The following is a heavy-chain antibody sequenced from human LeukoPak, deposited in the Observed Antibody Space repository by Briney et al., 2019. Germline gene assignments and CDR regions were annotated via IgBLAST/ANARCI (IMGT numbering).Heavy chain of an antibody. J-gene: IGHJ4*02. CDR2: INPNSGGT. D-gene: IGHD3-10*01. CDR1: GYTFTGYY. CDR3: ARERYYYGSGSYLTFDY. V-gene: IGHV1-2*06. Sequence: ASVKVSCKAFGYTFTGYYMHWVRQAPGQGLEWMGRINPNSGGTNYAQKFQGRVTMTRDTSISTAYMVLSRLRSDDTAVYYCARERYYYGSGSYLTFDYWGQGTLVTVSS.